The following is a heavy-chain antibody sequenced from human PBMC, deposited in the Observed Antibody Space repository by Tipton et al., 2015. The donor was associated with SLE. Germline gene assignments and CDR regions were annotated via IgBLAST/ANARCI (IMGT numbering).Heavy chain of an antibody. D-gene: IGHD3-10*01. CDR2: INHSGST. CDR1: GFTFSSYA. CDR3: ARDLVRSWFDP. V-gene: IGHV4-34*01. J-gene: IGHJ5*02. Sequence: LRLSCAASGFTFSSYAMHWVRQSPGKGLEWIGEINHSGSTYYNPSLKSRVTISVDTSKNQFSLRLSSVTAADTAVYYCARDLVRSWFDPWGQGTLVTVSS.